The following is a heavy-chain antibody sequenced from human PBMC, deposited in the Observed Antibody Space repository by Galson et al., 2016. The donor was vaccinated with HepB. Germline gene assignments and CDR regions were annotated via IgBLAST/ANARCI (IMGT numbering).Heavy chain of an antibody. Sequence: SETLSLTCTVSGGSLTTGNYYWGWIRQTPGRGLEWIGSLYYSGSTYYNPSLRSRVTISLDTSKSQFSLNLTSVTAADTALYFCARDKGRRHPNYFDPWGRGTLVTVSS. J-gene: IGHJ5*02. CDR1: GGSLTTGNYY. D-gene: IGHD2-15*01. CDR3: ARDKGRRHPNYFDP. CDR2: LYYSGST. V-gene: IGHV4-39*07.